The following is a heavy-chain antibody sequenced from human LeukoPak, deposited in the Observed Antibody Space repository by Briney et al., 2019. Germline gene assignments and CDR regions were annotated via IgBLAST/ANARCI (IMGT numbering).Heavy chain of an antibody. CDR1: GGSMSGNY. CDR3: ARGPGACSGGSCYSSDALEI. Sequence: PSETLSLTCSVSGGSMSGNYWSWIRQSPGKGLEWIGYIYYKGTSHYHPSLKNRATISLDMSKNQFSLNLTSVTGTDTAVYYCARGPGACSGGSCYSSDALEIWGQGTRVTVSS. V-gene: IGHV4-59*01. D-gene: IGHD2-15*01. CDR2: IYYKGTS. J-gene: IGHJ3*02.